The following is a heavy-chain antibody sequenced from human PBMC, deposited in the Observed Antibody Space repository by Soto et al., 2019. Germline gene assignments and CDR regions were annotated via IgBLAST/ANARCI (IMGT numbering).Heavy chain of an antibody. Sequence: QVQLVQSGAEVKKPGASVKVSCKASGYTFTSYGISWVRQAPGQGLEWMGWISAYNGNTNYAQKLQGRVTMTTDTPTSTAYKKLRGLRSDDTAVYYCARDDAVAMYYDGMDVWGQGTTVTVSS. CDR3: ARDDAVAMYYDGMDV. CDR1: GYTFTSYG. J-gene: IGHJ6*02. V-gene: IGHV1-18*01. CDR2: ISAYNGNT. D-gene: IGHD6-19*01.